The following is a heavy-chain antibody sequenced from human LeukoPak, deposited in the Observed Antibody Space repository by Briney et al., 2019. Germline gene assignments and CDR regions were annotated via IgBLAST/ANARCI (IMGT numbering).Heavy chain of an antibody. V-gene: IGHV3-7*01. D-gene: IGHD3-10*01. J-gene: IGHJ4*02. Sequence: PGGSLRLSCAASGFTFSTYSMGWVRQAPGKGLEWVASIKQDISEKYYVDSVKGRFTISRDNAKNSLYLQMNSLRAEDTAVYYCTRGVYYYASGRWAQGTLFTASP. CDR2: IKQDISEK. CDR1: GFTFSTYS. CDR3: TRGVYYYASGR.